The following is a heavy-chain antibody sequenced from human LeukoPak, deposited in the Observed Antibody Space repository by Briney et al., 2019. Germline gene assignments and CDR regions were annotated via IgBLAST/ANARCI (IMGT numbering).Heavy chain of an antibody. Sequence: GGSLRLSCAASEFTFSSYAMSWVRQAPGKGLGWVSAISGSGGSTYYADSVEGRFTISRDNSKNTLYLQMNSLRAEDTAVYYCARVFWEKDGFIGAFDIWGQGTMVTVSS. D-gene: IGHD3-3*01. CDR2: ISGSGGST. J-gene: IGHJ3*02. CDR3: ARVFWEKDGFIGAFDI. V-gene: IGHV3-23*01. CDR1: EFTFSSYA.